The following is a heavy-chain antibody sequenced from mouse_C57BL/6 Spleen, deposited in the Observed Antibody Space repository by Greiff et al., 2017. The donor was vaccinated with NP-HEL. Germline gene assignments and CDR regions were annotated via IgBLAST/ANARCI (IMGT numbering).Heavy chain of an antibody. CDR3: ARERLYYLDY. V-gene: IGHV1-61*01. Sequence: QVQLQQPGAELVRPGSSVKLSCKASGYTFTSYWMDWVKQRPGQGLEWIGNIYPSDSETHYNQKFKDKATLTVDKSSSTAYMQLSSLTSEDSAVYYCARERLYYLDYWGQGTTLTVSS. J-gene: IGHJ2*01. CDR2: IYPSDSET. CDR1: GYTFTSYW. D-gene: IGHD2-1*01.